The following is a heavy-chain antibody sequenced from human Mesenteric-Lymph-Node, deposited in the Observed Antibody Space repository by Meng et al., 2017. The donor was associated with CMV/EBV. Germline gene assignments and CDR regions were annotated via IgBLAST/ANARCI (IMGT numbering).Heavy chain of an antibody. V-gene: IGHV3-7*01. J-gene: IGHJ6*02. CDR1: GFPFDSYE. CDR3: AGMDGVVVVPAVNYGMDV. D-gene: IGHD2-2*01. Sequence: GGSLRLSCAASGFPFDSYEMNWVRQAPGKGLEWVANIKQDGSEKYYVDSVKGRFTISRDNAKNSLYLQMNSLRAEDTAVYYCAGMDGVVVVPAVNYGMDVWGQGTTVTVSS. CDR2: IKQDGSEK.